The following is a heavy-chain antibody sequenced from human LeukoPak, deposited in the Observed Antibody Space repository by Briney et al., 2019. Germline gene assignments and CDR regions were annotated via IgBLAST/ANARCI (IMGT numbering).Heavy chain of an antibody. D-gene: IGHD2-15*01. CDR3: AKSIYVVVAASADY. CDR1: GFTFSSYA. Sequence: PGGSLRLSCAASGFTFSSYAMSWVRQAPGKGLEWVSAISGSGGSTYCADSVKGRFTISRDNSKNTLYLQMNSLRAEDTAVYYCAKSIYVVVAASADYWGQGTLVTVSS. CDR2: ISGSGGST. J-gene: IGHJ4*02. V-gene: IGHV3-23*01.